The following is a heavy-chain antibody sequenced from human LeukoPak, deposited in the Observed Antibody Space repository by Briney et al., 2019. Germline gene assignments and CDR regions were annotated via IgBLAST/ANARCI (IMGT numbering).Heavy chain of an antibody. V-gene: IGHV4-59*01. CDR3: ARDNSVGDNAWWFDP. D-gene: IGHD1-26*01. CDR2: IYYSGST. Sequence: PSETLSLTCTVSGGSISYYYWSWIRQPPGKGLEWIGYIYYSGSTNYNPSLKSRVTISVDTSKNQFSLKLSSVTVADTAIYYCARDNSVGDNAWWFDPWGQGTLVTVSS. J-gene: IGHJ5*02. CDR1: GGSISYYY.